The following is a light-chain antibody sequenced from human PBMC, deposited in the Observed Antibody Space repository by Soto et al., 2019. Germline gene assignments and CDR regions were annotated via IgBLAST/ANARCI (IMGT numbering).Light chain of an antibody. Sequence: DIRMTQSPSTLSASVGDRVTLTCRASQSISSWLAWYQQKPGKAPKFLIHKVSSLVSGVPSRFSASGSGTEFTLTISSLQADDFATYFCQQFNSYPLTFGGGTKVDIK. V-gene: IGKV1-5*03. CDR1: QSISSW. CDR3: QQFNSYPLT. CDR2: KVS. J-gene: IGKJ4*01.